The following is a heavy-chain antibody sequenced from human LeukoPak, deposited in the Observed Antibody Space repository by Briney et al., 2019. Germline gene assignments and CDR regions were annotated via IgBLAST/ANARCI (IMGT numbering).Heavy chain of an antibody. CDR2: ISPGGGST. CDR3: AKSIAAGGTGYAMDV. CDR1: GFPLNTYA. Sequence: GGSLRLSCAVSGFPLNTYAMRGLRQAPGKGLEWVSAISPGGGSTYYADSVKGRFTISRDNATNTLYLQMNSLRAEDTAVYYYAKSIAAGGTGYAMDVWGQGTTVTVSS. D-gene: IGHD6-13*01. V-gene: IGHV3-23*01. J-gene: IGHJ6*02.